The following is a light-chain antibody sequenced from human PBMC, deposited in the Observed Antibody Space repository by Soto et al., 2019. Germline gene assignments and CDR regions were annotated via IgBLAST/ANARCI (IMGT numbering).Light chain of an antibody. J-gene: IGKJ5*01. V-gene: IGKV1-5*01. CDR1: QTISSW. Sequence: IQITQSPSTLSVSVGDRVTITSRASQTISSWLAWYQQKPGKAPKVMIYAASTLQSGVPSRFSGSGSGKDFILTISCLQSEDFATYYCQQYYSYPFTFDQGTCLEI. CDR3: QQYYSYPFT. CDR2: AAS.